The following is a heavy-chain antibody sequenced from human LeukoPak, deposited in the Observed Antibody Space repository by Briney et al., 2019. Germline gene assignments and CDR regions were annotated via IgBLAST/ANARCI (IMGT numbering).Heavy chain of an antibody. CDR3: ATVLRYLDWLFRFDP. D-gene: IGHD3-9*01. Sequence: GGSLRLSCAASGFTFSSYSMNWVRQAPGKGLEWVSSISSSSSYIYYADSVKGRFTISRDNAKNSLYLQMNSLRAEDTAVYYCATVLRYLDWLFRFDPWGQGTLVTVSS. J-gene: IGHJ5*02. CDR2: ISSSSSYI. V-gene: IGHV3-21*01. CDR1: GFTFSSYS.